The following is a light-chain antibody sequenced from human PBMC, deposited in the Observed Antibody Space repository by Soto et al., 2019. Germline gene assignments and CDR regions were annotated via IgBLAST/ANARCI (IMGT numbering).Light chain of an antibody. CDR3: SSYTSSSIVV. Sequence: QSALTQPASVSGSPGQSITISCTGTSSDVGGYNYVSWYQRHPGKAPKLMIYDVSNRPSGVSNRFSGSKSGNTASLTISGLQAEDEADYYCSSYTSSSIVVFGGGTKVTVL. CDR1: SSDVGGYNY. J-gene: IGLJ2*01. V-gene: IGLV2-14*01. CDR2: DVS.